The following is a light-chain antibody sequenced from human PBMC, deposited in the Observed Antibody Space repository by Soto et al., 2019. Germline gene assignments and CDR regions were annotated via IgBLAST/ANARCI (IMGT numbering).Light chain of an antibody. CDR3: YSAADKNLV. CDR1: VLAKKY. V-gene: IGLV3-27*01. CDR2: KDS. Sequence: SYELTQPSSVSVSPGQTARITCSGDVLAKKYARWFQQKPGQAPVLVIYKDSERPSGIPERFSGSSSGTTVTLTISGAQVEDEADYYCYSAADKNLVFGGGTKVTVL. J-gene: IGLJ2*01.